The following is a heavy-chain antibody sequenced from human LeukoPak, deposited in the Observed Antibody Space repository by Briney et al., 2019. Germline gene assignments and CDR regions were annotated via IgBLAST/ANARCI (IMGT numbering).Heavy chain of an antibody. D-gene: IGHD6-19*01. J-gene: IGHJ4*02. CDR3: ARDGSGWTTSDC. CDR2: ISSSGNTI. Sequence: GGSLRLSCAASGFTFSSHEMNWVRQAPGKGLEWISYISSSGNTIYYADSVKGRFTISRDNAKRSLYLQMNSLRAEDTAVYYCARDGSGWTTSDCWGQGTLVTVSS. CDR1: GFTFSSHE. V-gene: IGHV3-48*03.